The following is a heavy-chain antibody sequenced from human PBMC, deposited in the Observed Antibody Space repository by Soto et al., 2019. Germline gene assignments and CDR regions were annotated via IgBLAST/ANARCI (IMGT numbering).Heavy chain of an antibody. V-gene: IGHV3-7*01. CDR2: IKQDGSEK. D-gene: IGHD5-12*01. CDR3: ARDDGYNLFDY. CDR1: GFTFSSYW. Sequence: EVQLEESGGGLVQPGGSLRLSCAASGFTFSSYWMSWVRQAPGKGLEWVANIKQDGSEKYYVDSVKGRFTIARDNAKNSLYLQMNSLRAEDTAVYYCARDDGYNLFDYWGQGTLVTVSS. J-gene: IGHJ4*02.